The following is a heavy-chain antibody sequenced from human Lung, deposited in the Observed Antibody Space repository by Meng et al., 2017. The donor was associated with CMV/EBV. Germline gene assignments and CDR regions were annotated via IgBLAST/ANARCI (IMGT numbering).Heavy chain of an antibody. CDR3: ARTRIEVEPDGRKIKYYNYGMDV. CDR2: MNPNSGNT. J-gene: IGHJ6*02. Sequence: ASXXVSXKASGYTFTTYDINWVRQATGQGLEWMGWMNPNSGNTGYAQKFQGRVTLTRVTSISTAYMELSSLTSDDTAMYYCARTRIEVEPDGRKIKYYNYGMDVWXQGTTVTVSS. CDR1: GYTFTTYD. V-gene: IGHV1-8*01. D-gene: IGHD2-2*01.